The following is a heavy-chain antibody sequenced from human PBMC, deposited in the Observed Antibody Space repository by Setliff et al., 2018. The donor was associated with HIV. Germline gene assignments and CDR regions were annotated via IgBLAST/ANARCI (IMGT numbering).Heavy chain of an antibody. CDR1: GFSVSNKY. V-gene: IGHV3-66*01. D-gene: IGHD3-3*01. Sequence: GGSLRLSCAVSGFSVSNKYMTWVRQAPGKGLEWVSIIYSDDYTKYADSLEGRFTISRDTSKNTLYLQMNSLRAEDTAVYYCARDYLYYNLYNGSPVYGMDVWGQGTTVTVSS. CDR2: IYSDDYT. CDR3: ARDYLYYNLYNGSPVYGMDV. J-gene: IGHJ6*02.